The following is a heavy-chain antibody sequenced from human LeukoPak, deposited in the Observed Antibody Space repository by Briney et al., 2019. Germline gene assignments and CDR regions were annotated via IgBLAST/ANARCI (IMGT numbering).Heavy chain of an antibody. D-gene: IGHD6-13*01. CDR3: ARAGLGAAADV. J-gene: IGHJ4*02. Sequence: GGSLRLSCAASGFTFSSYGMHWVRQAPGKGLEWVALIWYDGSNKYYADSVKGRFTISRDNSQNTLNLQMNSLRDEDTAVYYCARAGLGAAADVWGQGTLVTVSS. CDR2: IWYDGSNK. V-gene: IGHV3-33*01. CDR1: GFTFSSYG.